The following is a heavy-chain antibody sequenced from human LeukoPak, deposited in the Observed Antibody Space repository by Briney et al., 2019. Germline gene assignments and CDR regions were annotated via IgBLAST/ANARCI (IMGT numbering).Heavy chain of an antibody. J-gene: IGHJ4*02. CDR1: GYSFTSYW. Sequence: GESLKISCKGSGYSFTSYWIGWVRQMPGKGLEWMGIIYPGDSDTRYSPSFQGQVTISADKSISTAYLQWSSLKASDTAMYYCAREDTELGDYYGSGSFDYWGQGTLVTVSS. V-gene: IGHV5-51*01. CDR2: IYPGDSDT. D-gene: IGHD3-10*01. CDR3: AREDTELGDYYGSGSFDY.